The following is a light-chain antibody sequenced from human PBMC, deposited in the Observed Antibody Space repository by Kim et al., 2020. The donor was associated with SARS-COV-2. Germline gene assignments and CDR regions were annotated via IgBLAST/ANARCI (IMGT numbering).Light chain of an antibody. Sequence: GQSVTISCTGTSSDVGGYNHVSWYQQHPGKAPKLMIYDVSQRPSGVSNRFSGSKSGNTASLTISGLQAEDEADYYCSSYTSSITYVFGTGTKVTVL. CDR2: DVS. CDR1: SSDVGGYNH. J-gene: IGLJ1*01. CDR3: SSYTSSITYV. V-gene: IGLV2-14*04.